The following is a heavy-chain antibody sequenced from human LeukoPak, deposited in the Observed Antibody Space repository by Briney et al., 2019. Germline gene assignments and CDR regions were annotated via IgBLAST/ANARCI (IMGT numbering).Heavy chain of an antibody. CDR2: IGSNSIYI. CDR3: AKDTLRYGDSVWDY. D-gene: IGHD4-17*01. Sequence: GGSLRLSCAASGFTFSRFTMNWVRQAPGKGLEWVSSIGSNSIYIYYADSVKGRFTISRDNAKNSLYLQMNSLRAEDTAVYYCAKDTLRYGDSVWDYWGQGTLVTVSS. CDR1: GFTFSRFT. J-gene: IGHJ4*02. V-gene: IGHV3-21*04.